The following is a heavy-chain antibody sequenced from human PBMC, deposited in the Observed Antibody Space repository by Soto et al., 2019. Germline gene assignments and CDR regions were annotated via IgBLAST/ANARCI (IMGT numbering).Heavy chain of an antibody. D-gene: IGHD1-26*01. J-gene: IGHJ4*02. V-gene: IGHV3-33*01. CDR1: GFIFSDYG. CDR2: IWNDGSNK. CDR3: VRGLGSGSYFDN. Sequence: PGGALRLSCAASGFIFSDYGIHWVRQAPGKGLEWVAVIWNDGSNKYYADSVKGRFTISRDNSKNTLHLQMNSLRAEDTAVYYCVRGLGSGSYFDNWGQGTLVTVSS.